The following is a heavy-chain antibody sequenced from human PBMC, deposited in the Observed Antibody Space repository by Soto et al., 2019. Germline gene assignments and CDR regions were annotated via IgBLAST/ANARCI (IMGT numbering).Heavy chain of an antibody. CDR3: ARGGRGYSFGYIDY. V-gene: IGHV4-4*02. D-gene: IGHD5-18*01. Sequence: SETLSLTCAVSGGSISSSNWWSWVRQPPGRGLEWIGEIYHSGSTNYNPSLKSRVTISVDTSKNQFSLKLSSVTAADTAVYYCARGGRGYSFGYIDYWGQGTLVTVPQ. CDR1: GGSISSSNW. CDR2: IYHSGST. J-gene: IGHJ4*02.